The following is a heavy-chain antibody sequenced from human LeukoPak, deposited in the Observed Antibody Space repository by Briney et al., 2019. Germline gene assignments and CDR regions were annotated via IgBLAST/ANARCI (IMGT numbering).Heavy chain of an antibody. J-gene: IGHJ4*02. Sequence: ASVKVPCKASGYTFTSYYMHWVRQAPGQGLEWMGIINPSGGSTSYAQKFQGRVTMTRDTSTSTVYMELSSLRSEDTAVYYCARCQIEYSSSFTFDYWGQGTLVTVSS. V-gene: IGHV1-46*01. CDR1: GYTFTSYY. CDR3: ARCQIEYSSSFTFDY. CDR2: INPSGGST. D-gene: IGHD6-6*01.